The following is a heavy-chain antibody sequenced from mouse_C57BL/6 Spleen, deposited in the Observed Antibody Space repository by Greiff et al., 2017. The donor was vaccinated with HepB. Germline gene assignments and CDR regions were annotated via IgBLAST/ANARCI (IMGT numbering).Heavy chain of an antibody. J-gene: IGHJ4*01. CDR1: GFTFSSYA. D-gene: IGHD2-4*01. CDR3: ARANDYVYAMDY. CDR2: ISDGGSYT. V-gene: IGHV5-4*01. Sequence: EVQRVESGGGLVKPGGSLKLSCAASGFTFSSYAMSWVRQTPEKRLEWVATISDGGSYTYYPDNVKGRFTISRDNAKNNLYLQMSHLKSEDTAMYYCARANDYVYAMDYWGQGTSVTVSS.